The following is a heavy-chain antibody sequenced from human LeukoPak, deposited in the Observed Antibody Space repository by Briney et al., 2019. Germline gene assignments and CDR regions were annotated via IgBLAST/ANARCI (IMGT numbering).Heavy chain of an antibody. CDR2: IYYSGST. Sequence: SETLSLTCTVSGGSISSYYWSWIRQPPGKGLEWIGYIYYSGSTNYNPSLKSRVTISVDTSKNQFSLKLSSVTAADTAVYYCARHEVADQEWDYWGQGTLVTVSS. V-gene: IGHV4-59*08. D-gene: IGHD3-3*01. J-gene: IGHJ4*02. CDR3: ARHEVADQEWDY. CDR1: GGSISSYY.